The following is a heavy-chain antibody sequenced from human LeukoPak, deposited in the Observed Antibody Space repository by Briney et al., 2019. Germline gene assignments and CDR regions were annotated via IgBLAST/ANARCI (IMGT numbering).Heavy chain of an antibody. J-gene: IGHJ5*02. Sequence: SETLSLTCTVSGGSISSYYWSWIRQPPAKGLEWLGYIYYSGSTNYNPSLKSRVTISVDTSKNQFSLTLSSVTAADTAVYYCARDRGAMDYNWFDPWGQGTLVTVSS. CDR3: ARDRGAMDYNWFDP. D-gene: IGHD5-18*01. CDR2: IYYSGST. CDR1: GGSISSYY. V-gene: IGHV4-59*01.